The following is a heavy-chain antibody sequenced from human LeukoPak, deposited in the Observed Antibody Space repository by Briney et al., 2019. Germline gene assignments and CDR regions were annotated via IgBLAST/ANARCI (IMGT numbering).Heavy chain of an antibody. D-gene: IGHD2-2*01. CDR3: ARDDRGYCSSTSCRANWFDP. Sequence: SETLSLTCTVSSGSISSTSYYWGWIRQPPGKGLEWIGSIYYSGSTYYNPSLKRRVTISVDTSKNQFSLKLSSVTAADTAVYYCARDDRGYCSSTSCRANWFDPWGQGTLVTVSS. CDR1: SGSISSTSYY. J-gene: IGHJ5*02. CDR2: IYYSGST. V-gene: IGHV4-39*07.